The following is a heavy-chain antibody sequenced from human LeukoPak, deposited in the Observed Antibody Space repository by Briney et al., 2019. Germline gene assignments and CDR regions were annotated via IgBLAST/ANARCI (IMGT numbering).Heavy chain of an antibody. CDR2: IRYDGSNK. V-gene: IGHV3-30*02. CDR3: AKALVERAVAAKERGFDY. J-gene: IGHJ4*02. CDR1: GFTFSSYG. D-gene: IGHD6-19*01. Sequence: PGGSLRLSCAASGFTFSSYGMHWVSQAPGKGLEWVAFIRYDGSNKYYADSVKGRFTISRDNSKNTLYLQMNSLRAEDTAVYYCAKALVERAVAAKERGFDYWGQGTLVTVSS.